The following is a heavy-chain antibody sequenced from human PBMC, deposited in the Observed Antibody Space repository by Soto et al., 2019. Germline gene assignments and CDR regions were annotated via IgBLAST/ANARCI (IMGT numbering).Heavy chain of an antibody. CDR2: IYYSGST. V-gene: IGHV4-61*08. Sequence: SETLSLTCTVSGGSISSGGYYWSWIRQHPGKGLEWIGYIYYSGSTNYNPSLKSRVTISVVTSKNQFSLKLSSVTAADTAVYYCARGGAAASTRYCFDPWGKGTLVTVSS. J-gene: IGHJ5*02. CDR1: GGSISSGGYY. D-gene: IGHD6-13*01. CDR3: ARGGAAASTRYCFDP.